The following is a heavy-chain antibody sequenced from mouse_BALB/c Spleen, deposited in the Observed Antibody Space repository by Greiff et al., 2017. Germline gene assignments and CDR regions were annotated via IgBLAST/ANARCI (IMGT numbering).Heavy chain of an antibody. J-gene: IGHJ3*01. D-gene: IGHD2-1*01. CDR3: ARHLYGNSFAY. CDR1: GFTFSSYG. Sequence: EVQRVESGGDLVKPGGSLKLSCAASGFTFSSYGMSWVRQTPDKRLEWVATISSGGSYTYYPDSVKGRFTISRDNAKNTLYLQMSSLKSEDTAMYYCARHLYGNSFAYWGQGTLVTVSA. V-gene: IGHV5-6*01. CDR2: ISSGGSYT.